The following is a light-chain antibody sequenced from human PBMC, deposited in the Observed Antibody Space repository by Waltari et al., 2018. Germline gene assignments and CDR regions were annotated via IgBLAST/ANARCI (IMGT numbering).Light chain of an antibody. V-gene: IGKV2-28*01. J-gene: IGKJ2*01. Sequence: DILMTQSPLSLPVTPGEPASISCRSSQSLLHSNGYNYLDWYLQKPGQSPPVLIYLGSNRASGVPDRFSGSGSGTDFTLNISRVEAEDVGVYYCMQILQPARTFGQGTGLEIK. CDR1: QSLLHSNGYNY. CDR2: LGS. CDR3: MQILQPART.